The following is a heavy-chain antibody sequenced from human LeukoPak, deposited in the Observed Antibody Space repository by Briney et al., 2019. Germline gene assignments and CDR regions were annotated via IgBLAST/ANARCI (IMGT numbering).Heavy chain of an antibody. CDR1: GFTFSNFG. J-gene: IGHJ4*02. Sequence: GGSLRLSCAASGFTFSNFGMHWARQAPGKGLEWVAVVSYDGSNKYYADSVKGRFSISRDDSKNTVYLQMNSLRAEDTAVYYCAKGSPRFYDILEYWGQGTLITVSS. V-gene: IGHV3-30*18. CDR2: VSYDGSNK. CDR3: AKGSPRFYDILEY. D-gene: IGHD3-9*01.